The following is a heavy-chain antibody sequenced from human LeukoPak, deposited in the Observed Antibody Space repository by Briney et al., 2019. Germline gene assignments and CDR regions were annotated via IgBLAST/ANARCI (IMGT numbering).Heavy chain of an antibody. CDR2: IRYDGSNK. D-gene: IGHD3-3*01. J-gene: IGHJ4*02. V-gene: IGHV3-30*02. Sequence: GGSLRLSCAASGFTFSSYGMHWVRQAPGKGLEWVAFIRYDGSNKYYADSVKGRFTISRDDSKNTLYLQMNSLRAEDTAVYYCAKDQVGEQVRFLEWLFPTDYWGQGTLVTVSS. CDR3: AKDQVGEQVRFLEWLFPTDY. CDR1: GFTFSSYG.